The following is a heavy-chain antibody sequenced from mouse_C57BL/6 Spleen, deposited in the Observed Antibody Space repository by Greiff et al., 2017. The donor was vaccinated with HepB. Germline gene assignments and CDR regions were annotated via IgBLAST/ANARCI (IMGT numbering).Heavy chain of an antibody. D-gene: IGHD3-2*02. Sequence: VQLQQSGPELVKPGASVKISCKASGYTFTDYYMNWVKQSHGKSLEWIGDINPNNGGTSYNQKFKGKATLTVDKSSSTAYMELRSLTSEDSAVYYCARGKTAQAGGFAYWGQGTLVTVSA. J-gene: IGHJ3*01. CDR3: ARGKTAQAGGFAY. CDR1: GYTFTDYY. CDR2: INPNNGGT. V-gene: IGHV1-26*01.